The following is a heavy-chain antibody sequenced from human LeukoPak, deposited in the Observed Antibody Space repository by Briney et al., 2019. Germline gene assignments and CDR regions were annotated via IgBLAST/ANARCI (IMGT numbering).Heavy chain of an antibody. CDR3: ARGSGFFLDFDY. D-gene: IGHD3-22*01. Sequence: GGSLRLSCAASGFTFSSYGMHWVRQAPGKGLEWVAVISYDGSNKYYADSVKGRFTISRDNSKNTLSLQMNSLTVDDAAVYYCARGSGFFLDFDYWGQGTLVTVSS. V-gene: IGHV3-30*03. J-gene: IGHJ4*02. CDR2: ISYDGSNK. CDR1: GFTFSSYG.